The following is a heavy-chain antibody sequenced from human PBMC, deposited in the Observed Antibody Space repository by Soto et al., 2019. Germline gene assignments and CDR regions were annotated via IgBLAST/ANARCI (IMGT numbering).Heavy chain of an antibody. CDR1: GLIFSNYK. Sequence: EVQLVESGGGLVQPGGSLRLSCAASGLIFSNYKMHWARQAPGKGLVWVSRINTDGSIIDYADSVKGRFTVSRDNAKNTLYLQMNSLRDDETAVYYCARDTDGIHYWGQGTMVTVSS. D-gene: IGHD3-3*02. CDR3: ARDTDGIHY. CDR2: INTDGSII. J-gene: IGHJ4*02. V-gene: IGHV3-74*01.